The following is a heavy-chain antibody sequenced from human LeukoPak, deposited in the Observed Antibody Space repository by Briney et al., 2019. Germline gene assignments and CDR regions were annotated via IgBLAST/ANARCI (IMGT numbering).Heavy chain of an antibody. CDR1: GGSISSYY. D-gene: IGHD4/OR15-4a*01. CDR2: IYYSGST. J-gene: IGHJ4*02. V-gene: IGHV4-59*01. CDR3: ARRAGAYSHPYDY. Sequence: SETLSLTCTVSGGSISSYYWSWIRQPLGKGLEWIGYIYYSGSTNYNPSLKSRVTISVDTSKNQFSLKLSSVTAADTAVYYCARRAGAYSHPYDYWGQGTLVTVSS.